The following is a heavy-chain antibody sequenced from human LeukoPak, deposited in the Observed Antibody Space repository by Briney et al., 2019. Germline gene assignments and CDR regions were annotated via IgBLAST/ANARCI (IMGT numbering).Heavy chain of an antibody. CDR3: ARDKGEYYDSSGYLDY. CDR2: IYYSGNT. Sequence: SETLSLTCTVSGGSISSYYWSWIRQPPGKGLEWIGYIYYSGNTNYNPSLKSRVTIAVDTSKNQFSLKLSSVTAADTAVYYCARDKGEYYDSSGYLDYWGQGTLVTVSP. V-gene: IGHV4-59*01. J-gene: IGHJ4*02. CDR1: GGSISSYY. D-gene: IGHD3-22*01.